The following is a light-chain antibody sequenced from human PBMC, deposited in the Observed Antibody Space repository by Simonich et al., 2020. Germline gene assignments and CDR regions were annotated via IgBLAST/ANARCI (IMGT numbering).Light chain of an antibody. J-gene: IGKJ1*01. Sequence: DIVMTQSPDSLAVSLGARATIHCKSSQSVLYSSNNKNYLAWYQQKPGQPPTLLIYWATTRESGVPDRFSGSGSGTDFTLTISRLQAEDVAVYYCQQYYSTPWTFGQGTKVEIK. CDR2: WAT. CDR3: QQYYSTPWT. CDR1: QSVLYSSNNKNY. V-gene: IGKV4-1*01.